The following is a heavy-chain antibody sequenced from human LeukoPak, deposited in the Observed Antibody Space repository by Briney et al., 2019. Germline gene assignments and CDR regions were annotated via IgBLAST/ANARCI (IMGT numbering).Heavy chain of an antibody. CDR1: GYTFTGYY. J-gene: IGHJ4*02. D-gene: IGHD3-9*01. CDR3: ARGFDWLEYYFDY. V-gene: IGHV1-2*02. Sequence: ASVKVSCKASGYTFTGYYLHWVRQAPGQGLEWMGWINPTSGGTNYAQKFQDRVTMTRDTSISTAYMELSRLRSDDTAVYYCARGFDWLEYYFDYWGQGTLVTVSS. CDR2: INPTSGGT.